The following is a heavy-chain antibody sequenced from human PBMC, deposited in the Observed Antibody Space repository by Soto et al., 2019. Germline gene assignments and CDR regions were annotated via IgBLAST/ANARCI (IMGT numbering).Heavy chain of an antibody. Sequence: GESLKISCKGSGYSFAGDWITWVRQKPGKGLEWMGRIDPSDSQTYYSPSFRGQVTLSATKSITTVFLQWSSLRASDSAMYYCARQIYDSDTGPNFQYYFDSWGQGTPVTVSS. V-gene: IGHV5-10-1*01. J-gene: IGHJ4*02. CDR3: ARQIYDSDTGPNFQYYFDS. CDR2: IDPSDSQT. D-gene: IGHD3-22*01. CDR1: GYSFAGDW.